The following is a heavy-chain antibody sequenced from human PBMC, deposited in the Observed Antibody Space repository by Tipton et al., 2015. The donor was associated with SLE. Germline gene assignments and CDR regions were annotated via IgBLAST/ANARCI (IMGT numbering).Heavy chain of an antibody. Sequence: GLVKPSETLSLTCTVSGGSISSSSYYWGWIRQPPGKGLEWIGSIYYSGSTNYNPSLKSRVTISVDTSKNQFSLKLTSVTAADTAVYYCARLHPYSSSPDEVRALDIWGQGTMVTVSS. CDR2: IYYSGST. CDR1: GGSISSSSYY. D-gene: IGHD6-6*01. J-gene: IGHJ3*02. CDR3: ARLHPYSSSPDEVRALDI. V-gene: IGHV4-39*07.